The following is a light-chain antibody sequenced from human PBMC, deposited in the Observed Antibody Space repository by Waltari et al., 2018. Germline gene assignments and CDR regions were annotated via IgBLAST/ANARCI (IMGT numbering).Light chain of an antibody. J-gene: IGLJ3*02. CDR2: YKSDSEK. V-gene: IGLV5-37*01. Sequence: QPVLTQPPSSSASPGESARLTCTLPSNINVGDFNIYWYQQKPGSPPRFLLYYKSDSEKAQGSGFPGRCSGSKDASANAGILLISGLQSEDEADYYCMFWPSNVWVFGGGTKLTVL. CDR3: MFWPSNVWV. CDR1: SNINVGDFN.